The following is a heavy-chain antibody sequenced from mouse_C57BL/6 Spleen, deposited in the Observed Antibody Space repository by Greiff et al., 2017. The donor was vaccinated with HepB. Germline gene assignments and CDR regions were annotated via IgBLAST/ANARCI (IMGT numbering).Heavy chain of an antibody. V-gene: IGHV5-12*01. J-gene: IGHJ4*01. CDR1: GFTFSDYY. CDR3: ASLTTVVASGPMDY. CDR2: ISNGGGST. Sequence: EVQVVESGGGLVQPGGSLKLSCAASGFTFSDYYMYWVRQTPEKRLEWVAYISNGGGSTYYPDTVKGRFTISRDNAKNTLYLQMSRLKSEDTAMYYCASLTTVVASGPMDYWGQGTSVTVSS. D-gene: IGHD1-1*01.